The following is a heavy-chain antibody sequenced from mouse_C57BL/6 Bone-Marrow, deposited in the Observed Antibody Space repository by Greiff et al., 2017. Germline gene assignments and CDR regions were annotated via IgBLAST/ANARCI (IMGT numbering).Heavy chain of an antibody. CDR1: GFNIKDDY. V-gene: IGHV14-4*01. J-gene: IGHJ2*01. CDR2: IDPEIGDT. D-gene: IGHD2-3*01. CDR3: SSVDGNYFDF. Sequence: VQLQQSGAELVRPGASVKLSCTASGFNIKDDYIHWVKQRPEQGLEWIGWIDPEIGDTEYASKFQGKATITSDTSSNTAYIQLSSLTSEDTAVYYCSSVDGNYFDFWGQGTPLTVAS.